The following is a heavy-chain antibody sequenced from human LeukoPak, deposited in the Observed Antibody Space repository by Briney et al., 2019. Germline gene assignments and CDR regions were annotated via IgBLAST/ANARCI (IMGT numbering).Heavy chain of an antibody. D-gene: IGHD1-26*01. CDR1: GFSFSSYW. V-gene: IGHV3-7*01. CDR3: AKASGSFHFYYYGMDV. Sequence: GGSLRLSCVGSGFSFSSYWMSWDRQAPGKGLEWVANIKQDGSDKYYVDSVKGRFTISRDNAKNSMYLQVNSLRAEDTAVYYCAKASGSFHFYYYGMDVWGQGTTVTVSS. CDR2: IKQDGSDK. J-gene: IGHJ6*02.